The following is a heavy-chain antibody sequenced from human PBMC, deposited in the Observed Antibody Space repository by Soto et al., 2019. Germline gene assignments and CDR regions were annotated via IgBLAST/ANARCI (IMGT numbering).Heavy chain of an antibody. CDR1: GYTFTDYA. D-gene: IGHD7-27*01. CDR3: AKGSRMGTPAY. V-gene: IGHV1-3*01. J-gene: IGHJ4*02. CDR2: IAPGNGNT. Sequence: QVQLVQSGAEVKKPGASVKVFCKASGYTFTDYAIHWVRQAPGQRLELMGWIAPGNGNTKYSQNFQGRVTITRDTAATTAYMELSSLRSEDTAVYYCAKGSRMGTPAYWGQGTLVPVSS.